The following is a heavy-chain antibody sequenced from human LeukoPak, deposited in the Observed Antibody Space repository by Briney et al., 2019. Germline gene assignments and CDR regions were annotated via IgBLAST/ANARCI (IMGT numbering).Heavy chain of an antibody. CDR2: IYYSGST. CDR1: GGSISTYY. V-gene: IGHV4-59*01. D-gene: IGHD3-3*01. CDR3: AREITIFGTVMGFDT. J-gene: IGHJ5*02. Sequence: SETLSLTCTVSGGSISTYYWSWIRQPPGKGLEWIGFIYYSGSTNYNPSLKSRVTMSVDTSKSQFSLKMNSVTAADTAVYYCAREITIFGTVMGFDTWGPGTVVTVSS.